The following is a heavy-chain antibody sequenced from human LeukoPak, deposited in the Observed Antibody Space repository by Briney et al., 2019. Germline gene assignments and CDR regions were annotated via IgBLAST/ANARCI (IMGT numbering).Heavy chain of an antibody. CDR2: IIPILGIA. J-gene: IGHJ4*02. D-gene: IGHD6-19*01. Sequence: SVKVSCKASGGTFSSYTISWVRQAPGQGLEWMGRIIPILGIANYAQKCQGRVTRTADKSTRTAYMELRSLRSEGTAVYYCARDRDSSGWYRNDYWKQETLVTVPS. CDR3: ARDRDSSGWYRNDY. V-gene: IGHV1-69*04. CDR1: GGTFSSYT.